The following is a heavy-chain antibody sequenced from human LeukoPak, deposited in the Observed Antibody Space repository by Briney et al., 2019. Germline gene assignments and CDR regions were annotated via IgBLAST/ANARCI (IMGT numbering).Heavy chain of an antibody. J-gene: IGHJ3*02. Sequence: SVKVSCKASGGTFSSYAISWVRQAPGQGLEWMGGIIPIFGTANYAQKFQGRVTITADKSTSTAYMELSSLRSEDTAVYYCAGRGDTNPHDAFDIWGQGTMVTVSS. V-gene: IGHV1-69*06. CDR2: IIPIFGTA. CDR1: GGTFSSYA. CDR3: AGRGDTNPHDAFDI. D-gene: IGHD3-10*01.